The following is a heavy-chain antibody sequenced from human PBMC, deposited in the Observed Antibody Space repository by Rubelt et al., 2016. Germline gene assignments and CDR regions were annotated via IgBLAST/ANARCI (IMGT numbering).Heavy chain of an antibody. D-gene: IGHD4-11*01. CDR1: GGSISSYY. J-gene: IGHJ5*02. V-gene: IGHV4-59*12. Sequence: QVQLQESGPGLVKPSETLSLTCTVSGGSISSYYWSWIRQPPGKGLEWIGEIYHIGSTNYNPSLKRLVTISVDKSKNQFSLKLSSVTAADTAVYYRASHTVTTLGFDPWGQGTLVTVSS. CDR2: IYHIGST. CDR3: ASHTVTTLGFDP.